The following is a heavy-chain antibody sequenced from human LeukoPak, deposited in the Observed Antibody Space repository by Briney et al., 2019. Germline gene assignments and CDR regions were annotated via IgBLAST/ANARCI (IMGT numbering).Heavy chain of an antibody. J-gene: IGHJ4*02. Sequence: GASVKVSCKASGYTFTGYYMHWVRQAPGQGLEWMGWINPNSGGTNYAQKFQGRVTMTRDTSISTAYMELSRLRSDDTAVYYCARADYGDYVAGGYYFDYWGQGTLVTVSS. V-gene: IGHV1-2*02. CDR2: INPNSGGT. D-gene: IGHD4-17*01. CDR1: GYTFTGYY. CDR3: ARADYGDYVAGGYYFDY.